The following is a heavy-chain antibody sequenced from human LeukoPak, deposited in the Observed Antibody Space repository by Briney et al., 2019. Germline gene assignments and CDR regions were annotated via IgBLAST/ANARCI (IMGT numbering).Heavy chain of an antibody. J-gene: IGHJ3*01. CDR1: GFTFDDYA. V-gene: IGHV3-9*03. Sequence: GRSLRLSCAASGFTFDDYAMHWVRQAPGKGLEWVSGISWNSGSIGYADSVKGRFTISRDNAKNSLYLQMNSLRAEDMALYYCAKSAAISGSLLNAFDVWGQETMVTVSS. CDR3: AKSAAISGSLLNAFDV. D-gene: IGHD1-26*01. CDR2: ISWNSGSI.